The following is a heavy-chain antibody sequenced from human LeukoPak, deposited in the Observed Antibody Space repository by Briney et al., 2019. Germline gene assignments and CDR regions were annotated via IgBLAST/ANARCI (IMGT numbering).Heavy chain of an antibody. Sequence: GGSLRLSCAASGFTFSSYSMNWVRQAPGKGLEWVSSISSSSTYIYYADSVKGRFTISRDNAKNSLHLQMDSLRAEDTAVYYCARNRYGSSLDAFDIWGQGTVVTVSS. CDR1: GFTFSSYS. J-gene: IGHJ3*02. CDR2: ISSSSTYI. CDR3: ARNRYGSSLDAFDI. V-gene: IGHV3-21*01. D-gene: IGHD6-13*01.